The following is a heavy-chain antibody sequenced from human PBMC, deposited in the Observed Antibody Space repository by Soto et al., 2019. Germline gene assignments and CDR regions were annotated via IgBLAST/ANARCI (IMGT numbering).Heavy chain of an antibody. D-gene: IGHD6-13*01. J-gene: IGHJ5*02. V-gene: IGHV4-34*01. CDR1: GGSFSGYY. Sequence: SETLSLTCAVYGGSFSGYYWSWIRQPPGKGLEWIGEINHSGSTNYNPSLKSRVTISVDTSKNQFSLKLSSVTAADTAVYYCARGHRTKDGIAAAATGFWFDPWGQGTLVTVSS. CDR2: INHSGST. CDR3: ARGHRTKDGIAAAATGFWFDP.